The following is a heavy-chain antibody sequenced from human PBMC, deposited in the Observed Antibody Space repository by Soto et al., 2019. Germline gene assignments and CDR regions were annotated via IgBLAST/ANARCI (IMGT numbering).Heavy chain of an antibody. CDR1: GGSISSGGYS. J-gene: IGHJ4*02. CDR3: ARARVAVAGNPTIAYYFDY. D-gene: IGHD6-19*01. CDR2: IYHSGST. Sequence: SETLSLTCAVSGGSISSGGYSWSWIRQPPGKGLEWIGYIYHSGSTYYNPSLKSRVTISVDRSKNQFSLKLSSVTAADTAVYYCARARVAVAGNPTIAYYFDYWGQGTLVTVS. V-gene: IGHV4-30-2*01.